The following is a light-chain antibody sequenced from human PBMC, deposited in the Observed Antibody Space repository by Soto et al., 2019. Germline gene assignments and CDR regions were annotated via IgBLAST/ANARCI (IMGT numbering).Light chain of an antibody. J-gene: IGKJ4*01. CDR2: GAS. V-gene: IGKV3-15*01. CDR1: QSVSSN. Sequence: EIVMTQSPATLSVSPGERATLSCRASQSVSSNLAWYQQKPGQAPRLLIFGASTRATGIPARFSGSGSGTDFTLTITSLQSEDSAVYYCQQRANWPLTFGGGTKVDIK. CDR3: QQRANWPLT.